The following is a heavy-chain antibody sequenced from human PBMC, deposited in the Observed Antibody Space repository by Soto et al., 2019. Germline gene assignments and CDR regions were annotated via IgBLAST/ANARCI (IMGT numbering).Heavy chain of an antibody. V-gene: IGHV3-66*01. D-gene: IGHD6-13*01. J-gene: IGHJ3*02. CDR1: GFTVSSNY. CDR3: ARDLPSSWYKGAFDI. Sequence: GGSLRLSCAASGFTVSSNYMSWVRQAPGKGLEWVSVIYSGGGTYYADSVKGRFTISRDNSKNTLYLQMNSLRAEDTAVYYCARDLPSSWYKGAFDIWGQGTMVTVS. CDR2: IYSGGGT.